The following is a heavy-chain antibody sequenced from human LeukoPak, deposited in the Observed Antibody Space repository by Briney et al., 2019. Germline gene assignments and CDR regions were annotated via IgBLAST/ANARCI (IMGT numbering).Heavy chain of an antibody. CDR3: ARGRRGYYDFWSGYYLLY. CDR2: INHSGST. J-gene: IGHJ4*02. Sequence: SETLSLTCAVYGGSFSGYYWSWIRQPPGKGLEWIGEINHSGSTNYNPSHKSRVTISVDTSKNQFSLKLSSVTAADTAVYYCARGRRGYYDFWSGYYLLYWGQGTLVTVSS. D-gene: IGHD3-3*01. V-gene: IGHV4-34*01. CDR1: GGSFSGYY.